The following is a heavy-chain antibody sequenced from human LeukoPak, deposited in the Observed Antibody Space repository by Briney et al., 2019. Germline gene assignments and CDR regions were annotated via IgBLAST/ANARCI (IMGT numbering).Heavy chain of an antibody. CDR1: GGAVSSGVYS. CDR2: IYHSETT. Sequence: PSETLSLTCTVSGGAVSSGVYSWSWIRQPPGKGLEWIGYIYHSETTYYNPSLQSRVTISVNRSKNQFSLKLSSVTAADTAVYYCARVQITRWFGELSHYFDYWGQGTLVTVSS. V-gene: IGHV4-30-2*01. CDR3: ARVQITRWFGELSHYFDY. D-gene: IGHD3-10*01. J-gene: IGHJ4*02.